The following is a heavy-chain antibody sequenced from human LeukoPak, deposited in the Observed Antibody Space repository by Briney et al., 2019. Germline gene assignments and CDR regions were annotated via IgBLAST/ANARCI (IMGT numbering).Heavy chain of an antibody. CDR2: ISSSSSYI. Sequence: PGGSLRLSCAASGFTFRSYSMNWVRQAPGKGLEWVSSISSSSSYIYYADSVKGRFTISRDNAKNSLYLQMNSLRAEDTAVYYCARDVTMVRGVIPFDYWGQGTLVTVSS. CDR1: GFTFRSYS. V-gene: IGHV3-21*01. D-gene: IGHD3-10*01. J-gene: IGHJ4*02. CDR3: ARDVTMVRGVIPFDY.